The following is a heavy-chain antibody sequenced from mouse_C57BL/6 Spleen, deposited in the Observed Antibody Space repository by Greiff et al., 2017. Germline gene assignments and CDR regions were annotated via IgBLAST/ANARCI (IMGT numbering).Heavy chain of an antibody. CDR2: INPYNGGT. J-gene: IGHJ2*01. CDR1: GYTFTDYY. D-gene: IGHD1-1*01. V-gene: IGHV1-19*01. CDR3: ARGSATVVATDY. Sequence: VQLQQSGPVLVKPGASVKMSCKASGYTFTDYYMNWVKQSHGKSLEWIGVINPYNGGTSYNQKFKGKATLTVDKSSSTAYMELNSLTSEDSAVYYCARGSATVVATDYWGQGTTLTVSS.